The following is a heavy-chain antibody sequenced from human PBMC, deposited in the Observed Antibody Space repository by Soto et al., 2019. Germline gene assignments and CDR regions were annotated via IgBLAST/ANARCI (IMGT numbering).Heavy chain of an antibody. CDR2: LYPDGRA. Sequence: SLRLSCASSGFTGSSNYLTWVRQAPGKGLKWVSVLYPDGRAYFADSVKGRFTISTDNSNNNVYLQINSLTTEDTAVYYCARGLGRDYHDNRAYFHLDYWGQGTLVTVSS. D-gene: IGHD3-22*01. J-gene: IGHJ4*02. V-gene: IGHV3-53*01. CDR1: GFTGSSNY. CDR3: ARGLGRDYHDNRAYFHLDY.